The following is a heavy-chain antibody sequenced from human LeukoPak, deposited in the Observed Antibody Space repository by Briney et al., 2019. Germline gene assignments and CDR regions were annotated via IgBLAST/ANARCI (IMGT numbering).Heavy chain of an antibody. Sequence: SETLSLTCTVSNYSISSAYYWGWIRQPPGKGLEWIGSIYHSGSTYYNPSLKSRVTISVDTSKNQFSLKLSSVTAADTAVYYCASVEMATIDYWGQGTLVTVSS. CDR2: IYHSGST. J-gene: IGHJ4*02. D-gene: IGHD5-24*01. V-gene: IGHV4-38-2*02. CDR3: ASVEMATIDY. CDR1: NYSISSAYY.